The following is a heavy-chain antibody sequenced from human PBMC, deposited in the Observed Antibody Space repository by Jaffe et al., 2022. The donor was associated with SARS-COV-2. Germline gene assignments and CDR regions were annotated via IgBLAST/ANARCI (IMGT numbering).Heavy chain of an antibody. D-gene: IGHD1-1*01. CDR3: ARDGLEPPVGGWYFDL. V-gene: IGHV3-30-3*01. CDR2: ISYDGSNK. CDR1: GFTFSSYA. Sequence: QVQLVESGGGVVQPGRSLRLSCAASGFTFSSYAMHWVRQAPGKGLEWVAVISYDGSNKYYADSVKGRFTISRDNSKNTLYLQMNSLRAEDTAVYYCARDGLEPPVGGWYFDLWGRGTLVTVSS. J-gene: IGHJ2*01.